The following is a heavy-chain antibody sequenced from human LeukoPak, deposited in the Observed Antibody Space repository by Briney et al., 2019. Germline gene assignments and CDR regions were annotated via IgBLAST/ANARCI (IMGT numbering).Heavy chain of an antibody. Sequence: SETLSLTCTVSVGSITSYDWGWIRRSPGKGLEWIGYIYYTGSSNYNPSLKSRVTMAVDTSKNQFSLKLSSVTAADTAVYYCARASGYYPRLYFDYWGRGTLVTVSS. V-gene: IGHV4-59*08. CDR1: VGSITSYD. CDR2: IYYTGSS. CDR3: ARASGYYPRLYFDY. J-gene: IGHJ4*02. D-gene: IGHD3-22*01.